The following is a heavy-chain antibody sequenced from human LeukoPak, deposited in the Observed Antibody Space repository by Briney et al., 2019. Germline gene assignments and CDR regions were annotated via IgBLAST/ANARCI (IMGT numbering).Heavy chain of an antibody. Sequence: ASVKVSCKASGYTFTSYDINWVRQATGQGLEWMGWMNPNSGNTGYAQKFQGRVTMTRNTSISTAYMELSSLRSEDTAVYYCATGPIHYYDSSGLTTISRDYWGQGTLVTVSS. V-gene: IGHV1-8*01. CDR1: GYTFTSYD. J-gene: IGHJ4*02. D-gene: IGHD3-22*01. CDR2: MNPNSGNT. CDR3: ATGPIHYYDSSGLTTISRDY.